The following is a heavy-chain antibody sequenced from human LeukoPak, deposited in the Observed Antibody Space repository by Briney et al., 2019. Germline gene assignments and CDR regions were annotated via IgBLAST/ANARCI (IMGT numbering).Heavy chain of an antibody. V-gene: IGHV1-2*02. D-gene: IGHD3-16*01. CDR2: IHPNSGGT. CDR1: GYTFTGYY. J-gene: IGHJ4*02. CDR3: ARVLIGDDSSSNFDY. Sequence: ASVKVSCKASGYTFTGYYIHWVRQAPGQGLEWMGWIHPNSGGTNYAQKFQGRVTMTRDTSSSTAYMELSSLRSDDTAVYYCARVLIGDDSSSNFDYWGQGTLVTVSS.